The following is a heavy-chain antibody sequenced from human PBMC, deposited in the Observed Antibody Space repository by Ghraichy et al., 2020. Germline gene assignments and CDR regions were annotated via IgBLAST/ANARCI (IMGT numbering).Heavy chain of an antibody. J-gene: IGHJ4*02. CDR1: GFTFSSYW. D-gene: IGHD5-18*01. CDR2: IKQDGSEK. CDR3: ARSPSGIQLWLGKYYFDY. Sequence: LSLTCAASGFTFSSYWMSWVRQAPGKGLEWVANIKQDGSEKYYVDSVKGRFTISRDNAKNSLYLQMNSLRAEDTAVYYCARSPSGIQLWLGKYYFDYWGQGTLVTVSS. V-gene: IGHV3-7*03.